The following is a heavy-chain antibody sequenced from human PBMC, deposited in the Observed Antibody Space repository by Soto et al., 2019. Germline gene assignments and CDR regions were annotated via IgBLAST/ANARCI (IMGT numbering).Heavy chain of an antibody. J-gene: IGHJ4*02. D-gene: IGHD2-21*02. V-gene: IGHV1-3*01. CDR2: INAGNGNT. Sequence: ASVKVSCKASGYTFTSYAMHWVRQAPGQRLEWMGWINAGNGNTKYSQKFQGRVTITRDTSASTAYMELSSLRSEDTAVYYCARSIGVVTALDYWGQETLVTVSS. CDR1: GYTFTSYA. CDR3: ARSIGVVTALDY.